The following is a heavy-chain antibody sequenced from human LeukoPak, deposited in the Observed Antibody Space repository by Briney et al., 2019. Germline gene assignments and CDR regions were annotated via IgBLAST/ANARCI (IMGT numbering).Heavy chain of an antibody. D-gene: IGHD1-1*01. J-gene: IGHJ5*02. CDR2: TYYRSTWYN. Sequence: SQTLSPTCAISGDSFSSNSVTWNWIRQSPSRGLEWLGRTYYRSTWYNDYAVSVRGRITVNPDTSKNQFSLHLNSVTPEDTAVYYCARRLTRYDCFDPWGQGILVTVSS. CDR1: GDSFSSNSVT. CDR3: ARRLTRYDCFDP. V-gene: IGHV6-1*01.